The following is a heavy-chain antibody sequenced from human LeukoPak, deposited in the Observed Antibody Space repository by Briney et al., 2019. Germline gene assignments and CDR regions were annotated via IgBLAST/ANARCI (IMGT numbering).Heavy chain of an antibody. CDR2: IYYSGNT. CDR3: ATVVAYGDYGSPGYYYYMDV. D-gene: IGHD4-17*01. V-gene: IGHV4-59*01. Sequence: SETLSLTCTVSGGAISSYYWSWIRQPPGKGLDWIGYIYYSGNTKYNPSLKSRVTISVDTSKNQFSLKLSSVTAADTAVYYCATVVAYGDYGSPGYYYYMDVWGKGTTVTVSS. J-gene: IGHJ6*03. CDR1: GGAISSYY.